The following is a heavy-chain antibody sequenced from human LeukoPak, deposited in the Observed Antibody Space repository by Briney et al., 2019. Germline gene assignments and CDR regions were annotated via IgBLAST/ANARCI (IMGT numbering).Heavy chain of an antibody. CDR2: ISSGSNTI. Sequence: PGGSLRLSCAASGFTFSSYEMSWVRQAPGKGLEWVSYISSGSNTIYYADSVKGRFTISRDNAKNSLYLQMNSLRAEDTAVYYCARDGAAAGTPFDYWGQGTLVTVSS. CDR3: ARDGAAAGTPFDY. CDR1: GFTFSSYE. D-gene: IGHD6-13*01. V-gene: IGHV3-48*03. J-gene: IGHJ4*02.